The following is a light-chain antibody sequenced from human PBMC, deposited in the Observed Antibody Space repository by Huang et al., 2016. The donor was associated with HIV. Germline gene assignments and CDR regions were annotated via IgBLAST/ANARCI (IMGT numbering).Light chain of an antibody. CDR3: QQYNNWRFT. CDR2: GAS. Sequence: EKVMTQSPATLSVSPGERVTLSCRASQSVNSNLAWYQQKPGQAPRLLIYGASTSATGIPASFRGGGSGTDFTLTISSLQSEDFAVYYCQQYNNWRFTFGPGTKVDIK. J-gene: IGKJ3*01. V-gene: IGKV3-15*01. CDR1: QSVNSN.